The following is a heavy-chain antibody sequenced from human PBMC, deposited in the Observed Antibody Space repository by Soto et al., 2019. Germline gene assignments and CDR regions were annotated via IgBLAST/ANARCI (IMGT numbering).Heavy chain of an antibody. CDR1: GGSVSSGAYY. Sequence: TLSLTCTVSGGSVSSGAYYWTWIRQRPGKGLEWIGYMEYSGSTYYSPSLKSRLSITLDTSKNQFSLRLSSVTAADTAMYYCARARLRAVYAFDIWGQGTMVTVSS. J-gene: IGHJ3*02. V-gene: IGHV4-31*03. D-gene: IGHD5-12*01. CDR3: ARARLRAVYAFDI. CDR2: MEYSGST.